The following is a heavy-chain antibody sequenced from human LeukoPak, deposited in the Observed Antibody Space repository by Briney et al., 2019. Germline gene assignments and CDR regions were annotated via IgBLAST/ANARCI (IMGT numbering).Heavy chain of an antibody. CDR2: INHSGST. V-gene: IGHV4-34*01. CDR3: ASKSLYCSSTSCYQWIDP. D-gene: IGHD2-2*01. J-gene: IGHJ5*02. CDR1: GGSFSGYY. Sequence: SETLSLTCAVYGGSFSGYYWSWIRQPPGKGLEWIGEINHSGSTNYNPSLKSRVTISVDTSKNQFSLKLSSVTGADTAVYYCASKSLYCSSTSCYQWIDPWGQGTLVTVSS.